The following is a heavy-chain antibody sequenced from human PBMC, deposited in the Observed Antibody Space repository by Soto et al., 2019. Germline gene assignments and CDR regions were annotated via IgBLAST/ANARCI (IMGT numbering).Heavy chain of an antibody. Sequence: SETLSLTCAVSGGSISSGGYSWSWIRQPPGTGLEWIGYIYHSGSTYYNPSLKSRVTISVDRSKNQFSLKLSSVTAADTAVYYCAGRAAGLLGWFDPWGQGTLVTVSS. D-gene: IGHD6-13*01. CDR3: AGRAAGLLGWFDP. CDR2: IYHSGST. J-gene: IGHJ5*02. CDR1: GGSISSGGYS. V-gene: IGHV4-30-2*01.